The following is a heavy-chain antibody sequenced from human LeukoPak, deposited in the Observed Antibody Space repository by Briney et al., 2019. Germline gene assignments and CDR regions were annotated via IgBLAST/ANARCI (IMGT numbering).Heavy chain of an antibody. CDR3: TRDWTRLSSVF. V-gene: IGHV4-4*07. Sequence: SETLSLTCTVSGASVSDYYWGWVRQPAGKGLDWIGRIYSSKSNPHTNYNPSLKSRVTLSVDTSTNQVSLKLNSVTAADTAVYYCTRDWTRLSSVFWGQGVLVTVSS. D-gene: IGHD3/OR15-3a*01. CDR1: GASVSDYY. J-gene: IGHJ4*02. CDR2: IYSSKSNPHT.